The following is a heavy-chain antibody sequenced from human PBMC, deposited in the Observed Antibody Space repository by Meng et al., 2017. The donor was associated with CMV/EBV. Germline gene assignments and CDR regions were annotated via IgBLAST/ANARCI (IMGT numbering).Heavy chain of an antibody. D-gene: IGHD2-8*01. CDR3: AKDLYYSFDY. V-gene: IGHV3-30*02. Sequence: GVGVVQPGGSLRPSRAGAGLPFSSSAMHWVRRPPGKGLEWVSFIAHDGSAKTYTDSVKGRFTISRDDSENTVYLEMNSLRVEDTAVYYCAKDLYYSFDYWGQGTLVTVSS. J-gene: IGHJ4*02. CDR1: GLPFSSSA. CDR2: IAHDGSAK.